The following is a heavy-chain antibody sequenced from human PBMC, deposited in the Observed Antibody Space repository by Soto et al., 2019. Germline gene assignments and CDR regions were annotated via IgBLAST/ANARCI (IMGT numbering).Heavy chain of an antibody. CDR3: AREYCSSTSCYGVDY. CDR2: ISAHNSNA. J-gene: IGHJ4*02. V-gene: IGHV1-18*01. CDR1: GYTFTTYG. Sequence: ASVKVSCKASGYTFTTYGISWVRQAPGQGLEWMGWISAHNSNAKFAQEFQGRVTMTTDTSTSTAYMELRSLRSDDTAVYYCAREYCSSTSCYGVDYWGQGNLVTVSS. D-gene: IGHD2-2*01.